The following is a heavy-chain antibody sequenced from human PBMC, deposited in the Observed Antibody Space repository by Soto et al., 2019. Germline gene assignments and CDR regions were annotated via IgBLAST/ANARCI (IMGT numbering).Heavy chain of an antibody. J-gene: IGHJ4*02. Sequence: PGGSLRLSCAASGFTFSSYAMSWVRQAPGKGLEWVSAISGSGGSTYYADSVKGRFTISRDNSKNTLYLQMNSLRAEDTAVYYCAKGPRDDFWSGNDYWGQGTLVTVSS. CDR3: AKGPRDDFWSGNDY. CDR1: GFTFSSYA. D-gene: IGHD3-3*01. V-gene: IGHV3-23*01. CDR2: ISGSGGST.